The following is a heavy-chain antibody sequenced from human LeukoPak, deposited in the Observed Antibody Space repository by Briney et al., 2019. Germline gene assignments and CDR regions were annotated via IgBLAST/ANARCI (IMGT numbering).Heavy chain of an antibody. D-gene: IGHD5-12*01. CDR2: IYPGDSDT. Sequence: GASLQISCKGSGYSFTSYWIGWVRQMPGKGLEWMGIIYPGDSDTRYSPSFQGQVTISADKSISTAYLQWSSLKASDTAMYYCARQIVAQTGPSDYWGQGTLVTVSS. CDR1: GYSFTSYW. J-gene: IGHJ4*02. V-gene: IGHV5-51*01. CDR3: ARQIVAQTGPSDY.